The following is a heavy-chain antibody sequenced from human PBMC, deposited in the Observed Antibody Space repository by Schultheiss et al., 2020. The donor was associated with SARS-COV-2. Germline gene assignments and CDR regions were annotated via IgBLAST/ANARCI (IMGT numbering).Heavy chain of an antibody. CDR2: ISAYNGNT. J-gene: IGHJ6*02. CDR1: GYTFTSYG. CDR3: ARATTVTTFFYDYYGMDV. Sequence: ASVKVSCKASGYTFTSYGISWVRQAPGQGLEWMGWISAYNGNTNYAQKLQGRVTMTRDTSISTAYMELSRLRSDDTAVYYCARATTVTTFFYDYYGMDVWGQGTTVTVSS. V-gene: IGHV1-18*04. D-gene: IGHD4-11*01.